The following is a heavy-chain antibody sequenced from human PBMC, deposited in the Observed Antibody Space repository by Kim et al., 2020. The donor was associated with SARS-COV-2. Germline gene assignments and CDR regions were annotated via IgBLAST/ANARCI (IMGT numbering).Heavy chain of an antibody. CDR2: IWYDGINI. Sequence: GGSLRLSCAASGFTFSNYGMRWVRQAPGKGLEWVAFIWYDGINIYHADSVTGRFTISTDTSKNTLFLQMNSLRAKHTAVSFCAREKVVVVSATPAFFNY. CDR1: GFTFSNYG. V-gene: IGHV3-30*02. CDR3: AREKVVVVSATPAFFNY. J-gene: IGHJ4*01. D-gene: IGHD2-15*01.